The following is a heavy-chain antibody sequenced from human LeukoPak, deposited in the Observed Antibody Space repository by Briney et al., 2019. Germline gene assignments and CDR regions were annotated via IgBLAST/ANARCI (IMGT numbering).Heavy chain of an antibody. CDR1: GYTFTSYG. D-gene: IGHD2-2*02. CDR3: ARDSRRGQLLYNY. Sequence: ASVKVSCKASGYTFTSYGFSWVRQAPGQGLEWMGWISGYSGNTNYAQKLQGRVTMTTDMTTDRSTNTAYMELRSLRSDDTAVYYCARDSRRGQLLYNYWGQGTLVTVSS. V-gene: IGHV1-18*01. J-gene: IGHJ4*02. CDR2: ISGYSGNT.